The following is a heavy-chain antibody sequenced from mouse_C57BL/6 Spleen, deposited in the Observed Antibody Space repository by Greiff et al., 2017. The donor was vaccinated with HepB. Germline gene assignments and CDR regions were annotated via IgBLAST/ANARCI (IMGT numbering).Heavy chain of an antibody. CDR2: ISYDGSN. V-gene: IGHV3-6*01. Sequence: EVNLEESGPGLVKPSQSLSLTCSVTGYSITSGYYWNWIRQFPGNKLEWMGYISYDGSNNYNPSLKNRISITRDTSKNQFFLKLNSVTTEDTATYYCARHYYDYDDAMDYWGQGTSVTVSS. CDR3: ARHYYDYDDAMDY. D-gene: IGHD2-4*01. CDR1: GYSITSGYY. J-gene: IGHJ4*01.